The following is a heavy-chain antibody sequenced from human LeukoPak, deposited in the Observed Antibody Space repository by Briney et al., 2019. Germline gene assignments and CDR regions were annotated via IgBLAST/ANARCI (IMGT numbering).Heavy chain of an antibody. CDR1: GFTFSSYA. CDR2: FSGGDGSP. V-gene: IGHV3-23*01. Sequence: GGSLRLSCVASGFTFSSYAMTWFRQAPGKGLEWVSSFSGGDGSPYHADSVKGRFTISRDNSKSTLYLQMNSLRAEDTAIFYCAKNGWLRSSGLWGDYWGQGALVTVSS. D-gene: IGHD5-12*01. J-gene: IGHJ4*02. CDR3: AKNGWLRSSGLWGDY.